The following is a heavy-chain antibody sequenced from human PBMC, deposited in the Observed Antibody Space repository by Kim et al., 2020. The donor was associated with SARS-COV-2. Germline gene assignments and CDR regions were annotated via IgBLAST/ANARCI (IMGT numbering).Heavy chain of an antibody. CDR3: ARALAAADTGYYYYYYGMVV. CDR1: GFSISSYY. D-gene: IGHD6-13*01. J-gene: IGHJ6*02. CDR2: IYYSGST. Sequence: SETLSLTCTVSGFSISSYYWSWIRQPPGKGLEWIGYIYYSGSTNYNPSLKSRVTISVDTSKNQFSLKLSSVTAADTAVYYCARALAAADTGYYYYYYGMVVWGQGPTVTVPS. V-gene: IGHV4-59*13.